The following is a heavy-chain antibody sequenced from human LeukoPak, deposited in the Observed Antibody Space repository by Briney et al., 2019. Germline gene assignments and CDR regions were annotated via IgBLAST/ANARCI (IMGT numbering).Heavy chain of an antibody. CDR2: IYYSGST. V-gene: IGHV4-59*01. CDR1: GGSMSSYY. CDR3: ASPGYFYGSGSVDDAFDI. D-gene: IGHD3-10*01. Sequence: PSETLSLNCTVSGGSMSSYYWSWIRQPPGKGLEWIGYIYYSGSTNYSPSLKSRVTISVDTSKNQFSLRLSSVTAADTAVYYCASPGYFYGSGSVDDAFDIWGQGTTVTVS. J-gene: IGHJ3*02.